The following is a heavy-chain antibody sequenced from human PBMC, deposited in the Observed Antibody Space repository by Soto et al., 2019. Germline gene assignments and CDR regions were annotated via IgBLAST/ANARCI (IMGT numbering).Heavy chain of an antibody. Sequence: QVQLVESGGGVVQPGRSLRLSCEASGFTFSSYGMHWVRQAPGKGLEWVAVISDDVRNKYYADSVKGRFTISRDNSKNTVYLQMNILRHDDTAIYYCAEPNYYDSSGYFTGGACDIWGQGTRVTVSS. J-gene: IGHJ3*02. CDR1: GFTFSSYG. CDR2: ISDDVRNK. CDR3: AEPNYYDSSGYFTGGACDI. D-gene: IGHD3-22*01. V-gene: IGHV3-30*18.